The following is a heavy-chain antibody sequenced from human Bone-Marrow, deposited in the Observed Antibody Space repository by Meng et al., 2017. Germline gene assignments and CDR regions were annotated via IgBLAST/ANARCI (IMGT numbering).Heavy chain of an antibody. CDR1: GGSISNYF. D-gene: IGHD1-26*01. CDR3: ARHMNSGTYPMDV. J-gene: IGHJ6*02. CDR2: LSYSGSA. Sequence: SETLSLTCTVSGGSISNYFWSWIRQPPGKGLEWIAYLSYSGSADYSPSLKSRVTISVDTSKNQFSLKLNSVTAADTAVYYCARHMNSGTYPMDVWGQGSTVIVSS. V-gene: IGHV4-59*01.